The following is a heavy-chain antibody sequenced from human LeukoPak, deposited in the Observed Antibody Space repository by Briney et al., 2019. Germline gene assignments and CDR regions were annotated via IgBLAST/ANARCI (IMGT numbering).Heavy chain of an antibody. J-gene: IGHJ4*02. CDR3: AKGGWGYGSGSYDY. CDR2: IYSGGST. D-gene: IGHD3-10*01. CDR1: GFTVSSNY. V-gene: IGHV3-53*04. Sequence: GGSLRLSCAASGFTVSSNYMSWVRQAPGKGLEWVSVIYSGGSTYYADSVKGRFTISRHNSKNTLYLQMNSLRAEDTAVYYCAKGGWGYGSGSYDYWGQGTLVTVSS.